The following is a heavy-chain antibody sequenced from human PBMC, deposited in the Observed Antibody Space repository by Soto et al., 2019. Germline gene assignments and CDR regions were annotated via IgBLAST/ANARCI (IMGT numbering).Heavy chain of an antibody. CDR2: ISGYNGNT. Sequence: QVHLVQSGGEVKKPGASVKVSCRASGYIFINYGISWTRQAPGQGLEWMGWISGYNGNTNYAQKFQGRVTMTTDTSTSTAYMELRSLKSDDTAVYYCARDHPTTVTNVDYWGQGTLVTVSS. V-gene: IGHV1-18*01. CDR3: ARDHPTTVTNVDY. J-gene: IGHJ4*02. D-gene: IGHD4-17*01. CDR1: GYIFINYG.